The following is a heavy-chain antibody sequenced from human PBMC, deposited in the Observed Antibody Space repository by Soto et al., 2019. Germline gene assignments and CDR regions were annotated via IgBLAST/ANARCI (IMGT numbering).Heavy chain of an antibody. J-gene: IGHJ4*02. V-gene: IGHV4-59*01. CDR2: IYYSGST. CDR1: GGSISSYY. CDR3: ARAMGYYDILTGYKLDTGFDY. Sequence: SETLSLTCTVSGGSISSYYWSWIRQPPGKGLEWIGYIYYSGSTNYNPSLKSRVTISVDTSKNQFSLKLSSVTAADTAVYYCARAMGYYDILTGYKLDTGFDYWGQGTLVTVSS. D-gene: IGHD3-9*01.